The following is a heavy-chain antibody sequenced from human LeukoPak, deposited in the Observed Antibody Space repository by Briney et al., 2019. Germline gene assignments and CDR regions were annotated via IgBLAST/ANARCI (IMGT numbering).Heavy chain of an antibody. J-gene: IGHJ6*04. D-gene: IGHD3-10*01. CDR2: IIPIFGTA. V-gene: IGHV1-69*01. CDR3: ATVPYYYGSGSYPHYYYYGMDV. Sequence: ASVKVSCKASGGTFSSYAISWVRQAPGQELEWMGGIIPIFGTANYAQKFQGRVTITADESTSTAYMELSSLRSEDTAVYYCATVPYYYGSGSYPHYYYYGMDVWGKGTTVTVSS. CDR1: GGTFSSYA.